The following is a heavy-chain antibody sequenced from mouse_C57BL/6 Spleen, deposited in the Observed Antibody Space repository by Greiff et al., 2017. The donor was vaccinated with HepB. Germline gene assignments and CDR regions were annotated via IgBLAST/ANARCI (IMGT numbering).Heavy chain of an antibody. V-gene: IGHV1-82*01. CDR3: ARAGSSGYGYFDV. Sequence: VQLVESGPELVKPGASVKISCKASGYAFSSSWMNWVKQRPGKGLEWIGRIYPGDGDTNYNGKFKGKATLTADKSSSTAYMQLSSLTSEDSAVYFCARAGSSGYGYFDVWGTGTTVTVSS. J-gene: IGHJ1*03. CDR1: GYAFSSSW. CDR2: IYPGDGDT. D-gene: IGHD3-2*02.